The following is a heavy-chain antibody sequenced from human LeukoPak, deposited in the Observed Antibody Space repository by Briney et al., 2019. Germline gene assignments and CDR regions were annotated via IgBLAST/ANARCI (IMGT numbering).Heavy chain of an antibody. D-gene: IGHD2-15*01. CDR1: GFTFSSYW. J-gene: IGHJ3*02. CDR2: INTDGSST. V-gene: IGHV3-74*01. Sequence: GGSLRLSCAVPGFTFSSYWMHWVRQVPGKGLVWVSRINTDGSSTRYADSVKGRFTISRDNAKNTLYLQMNSLRAEDTAVYYCAKTSGAGAFDIWGQGTMVTVSS. CDR3: AKTSGAGAFDI.